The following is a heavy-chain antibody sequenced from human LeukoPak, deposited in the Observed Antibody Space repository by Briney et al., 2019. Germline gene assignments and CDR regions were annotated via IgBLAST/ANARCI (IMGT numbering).Heavy chain of an antibody. J-gene: IGHJ4*02. CDR1: GGSISSGSYY. CDR3: ARDRGYSYGHRPFDY. Sequence: SETLSLTCTVSGGSISSGSYYWSWIRQPAGKGLEWIGRIYTSGSTNYNPSLKSRVTISVDTSKNQFSLKLSSVTAADTAVYYCARDRGYSYGHRPFDYWGQGTLVTVSS. V-gene: IGHV4-61*02. CDR2: IYTSGST. D-gene: IGHD5-18*01.